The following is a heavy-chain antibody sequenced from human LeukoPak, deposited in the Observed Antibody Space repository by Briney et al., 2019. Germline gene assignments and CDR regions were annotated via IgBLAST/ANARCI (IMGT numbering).Heavy chain of an antibody. CDR2: ISGSGYST. CDR3: AQWSRYFDY. V-gene: IGHV3-23*01. J-gene: IGHJ4*02. D-gene: IGHD1-26*01. CDR1: GFTFSSFG. Sequence: GGSLRLSCAASGFTFSSFGMSWVRQAPGKGLEWVSAISGSGYSTYYADSVKGRFTISRDNSKNTLYLQMNSLRAEDTALYFCAQWSRYFDYWGQGTLVTVSS.